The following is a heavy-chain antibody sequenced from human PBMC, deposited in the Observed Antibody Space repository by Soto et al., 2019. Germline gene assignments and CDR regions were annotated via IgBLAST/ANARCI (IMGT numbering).Heavy chain of an antibody. Sequence: QVRLQQWGAGLLKPSETLSLTCAVYGGSFSGYYWSWIRQPPGKGLEWIGEINHSGSTNYNPSLKSRVTISVDTSKNQFSLKLSSVTAADTAVYYCARYSSSWYGWFDPWGQGTLVTVSS. J-gene: IGHJ5*02. CDR1: GGSFSGYY. CDR2: INHSGST. CDR3: ARYSSSWYGWFDP. D-gene: IGHD6-13*01. V-gene: IGHV4-34*01.